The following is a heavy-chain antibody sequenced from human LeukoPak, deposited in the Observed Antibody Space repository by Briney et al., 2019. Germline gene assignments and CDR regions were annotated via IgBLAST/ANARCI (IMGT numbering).Heavy chain of an antibody. D-gene: IGHD3-3*01. CDR2: INHSGST. V-gene: IGHV4-34*01. Sequence: SETLSLTCAVYGGSFSGYYWSWIRQPPGKGLEWIGEINHSGSTNYNPSLKSRVTISVDTSKNQFSLKLGSVTAADTAVYYCARVEMEYYDFWSGYLDYWGQGTLVTVSS. CDR3: ARVEMEYYDFWSGYLDY. CDR1: GGSFSGYY. J-gene: IGHJ4*02.